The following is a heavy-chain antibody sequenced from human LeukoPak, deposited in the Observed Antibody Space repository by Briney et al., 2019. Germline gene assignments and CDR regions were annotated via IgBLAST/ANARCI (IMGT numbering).Heavy chain of an antibody. Sequence: PSETLSLTCVVYGGSFSGYYWTWIRQPPGKGLEWIGEVSHSGRTNYNPSLKSRVTISVDTSKNQFSLKLSSVTAADTAVYYCARPLVYCSSTSCPQSWFDPWGQGTLVTVSS. CDR1: GGSFSGYY. J-gene: IGHJ5*02. D-gene: IGHD2-2*01. CDR3: ARPLVYCSSTSCPQSWFDP. V-gene: IGHV4-34*01. CDR2: VSHSGRT.